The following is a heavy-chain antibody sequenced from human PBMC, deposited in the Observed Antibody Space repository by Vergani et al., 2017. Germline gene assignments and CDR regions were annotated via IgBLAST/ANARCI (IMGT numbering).Heavy chain of an antibody. CDR1: GFTFSTYA. CDR3: AGPQGTRAYYYGGFDY. Sequence: EVQLLESGGGLVQPGGSLRLSCVSSGFTFSTYAMTWVRQAPGKGLEWVSTISSDGGSTYYADSVKGRFTISRDNSKNTLSLQMNSLTAADTAIYDCAGPQGTRAYYYGGFDYWGQGILVTVSS. J-gene: IGHJ4*02. D-gene: IGHD3-22*01. V-gene: IGHV3-23*01. CDR2: ISSDGGST.